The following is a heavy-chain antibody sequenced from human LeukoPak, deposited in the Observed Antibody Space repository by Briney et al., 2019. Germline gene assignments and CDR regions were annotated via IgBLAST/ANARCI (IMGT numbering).Heavy chain of an antibody. CDR1: GGSMGSYY. V-gene: IGHV4-59*12. CDR2: NYNSGRT. Sequence: SETLSLTCAVSGGSMGSYYWSWIRQPPGKGLEWIGYNYNSGRTSNNGRTNYNPSLKSRVTISVDTSKNQFSLKLSSVTAADTAVYYCARDQINIDGHYYDSSGYHFFDYWGQGTLVTVSS. J-gene: IGHJ4*02. CDR3: ARDQINIDGHYYDSSGYHFFDY. D-gene: IGHD3-22*01.